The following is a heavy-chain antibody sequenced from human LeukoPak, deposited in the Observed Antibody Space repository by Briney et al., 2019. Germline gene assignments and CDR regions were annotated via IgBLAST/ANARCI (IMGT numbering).Heavy chain of an antibody. CDR2: INPVASIT. Sequence: GGSLRLSCAASGFTFSSHWFHWVRQAPGKGLVWVSRINPVASITNYADSVKGRFTVSRDNAMNTLYLQINSLRAEDTAVYYCASWITMVRGVIRGMDVWGQGTTVTVSS. D-gene: IGHD3-10*01. CDR3: ASWITMVRGVIRGMDV. CDR1: GFTFSSHW. J-gene: IGHJ6*02. V-gene: IGHV3-74*01.